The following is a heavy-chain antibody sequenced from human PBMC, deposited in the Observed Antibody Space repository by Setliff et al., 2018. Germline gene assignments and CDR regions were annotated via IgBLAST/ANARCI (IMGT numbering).Heavy chain of an antibody. CDR1: ASTFSNYW. V-gene: IGHV5-51*01. CDR3: ARHPYYYGSGTYLDNNNRWFDP. Sequence: PGETLKISCKDSASTFSNYWIVWVRQMPGKGLEWMGMIYPGDSITRYSPSFQGQVTISVDKSINTAYLQWSSLRASDTAIYYCARHPYYYGSGTYLDNNNRWFDPWGQGTLVTVSS. CDR2: IYPGDSIT. J-gene: IGHJ5*02. D-gene: IGHD3-10*01.